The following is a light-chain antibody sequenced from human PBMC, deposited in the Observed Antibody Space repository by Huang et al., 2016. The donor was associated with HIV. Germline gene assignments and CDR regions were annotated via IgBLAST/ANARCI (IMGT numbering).Light chain of an antibody. CDR1: QDISNY. Sequence: DIQMTQLPSSLSASVGDRVTITCRASQDISNYLDWFQQKPGKSPKSLIYAASNLQSGVPSKFSGSGSGTDFTLTISSLQPEDFATYYCQQYNSYPLTFGGGTKVEIK. V-gene: IGKV1-16*02. J-gene: IGKJ4*01. CDR3: QQYNSYPLT. CDR2: AAS.